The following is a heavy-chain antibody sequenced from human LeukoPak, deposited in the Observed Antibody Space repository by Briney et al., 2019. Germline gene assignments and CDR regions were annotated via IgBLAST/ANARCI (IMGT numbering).Heavy chain of an antibody. J-gene: IGHJ6*03. V-gene: IGHV4-59*08. D-gene: IGHD4-11*01. CDR3: ARGRGSRNDYSPVSYYYYMDV. CDR2: IYYSGST. Sequence: SETLSLTCTVSGGSISSYYWSRIRQPPGKGLEWIGYIYYSGSTSYNPSLKSRVTISVDTSKNQFSLKLSSVTAADTAVYYCARGRGSRNDYSPVSYYYYMDVWGKGTTVTVSS. CDR1: GGSISSYY.